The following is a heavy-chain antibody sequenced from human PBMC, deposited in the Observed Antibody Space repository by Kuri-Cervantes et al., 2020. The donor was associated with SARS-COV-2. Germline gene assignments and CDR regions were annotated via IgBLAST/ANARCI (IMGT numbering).Heavy chain of an antibody. CDR2: IYYSGST. V-gene: IGHV4-39*01. D-gene: IGHD2-2*01. CDR3: ARQGTIVVVPAALKTYFDY. J-gene: IGHJ4*02. CDR1: GGSISSSSYY. Sequence: SETLSLTCTVSGGSISSSSYYWGWIRQPPGKGLEWIGSIYYSGSTYYNPSLKSRVTISVDTSKNQFPLKLSSVTAADTAVYYCARQGTIVVVPAALKTYFDYWGQGTLVTVSS.